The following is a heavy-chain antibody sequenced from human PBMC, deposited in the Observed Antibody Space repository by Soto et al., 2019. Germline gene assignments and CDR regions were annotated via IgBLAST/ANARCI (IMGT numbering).Heavy chain of an antibody. CDR3: ARGGNGYPVD. CDR1: GFTFSSYW. Sequence: EVQLVESGGDLVQPGGSLRLSCAASGFTFSSYWLHWVRQAPGKGPVWVSRINNDGSYTTYADSVKGRFTISRDNAKSTLYLQMNSLRAEDTAVYYCARGGNGYPVDWGQGTLVTVSS. CDR2: INNDGSYT. D-gene: IGHD5-12*01. J-gene: IGHJ4*02. V-gene: IGHV3-74*01.